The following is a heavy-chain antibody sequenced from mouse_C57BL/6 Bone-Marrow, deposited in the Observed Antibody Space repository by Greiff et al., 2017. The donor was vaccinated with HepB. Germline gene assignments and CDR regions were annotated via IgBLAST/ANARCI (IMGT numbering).Heavy chain of an antibody. CDR2: IWTGGGT. Sequence: LVAPSQSLSITCTVSGFSLTSYAISWVRQPPGKGLEWLGVIWTGGGTNYNSALKSRLSISKDNSKSQVFLKMNSLQTDDTARYYCARNSPYYSNYVWFAYWGQGTLVTVSA. J-gene: IGHJ3*01. V-gene: IGHV2-9-1*01. D-gene: IGHD2-5*01. CDR1: GFSLTSYA. CDR3: ARNSPYYSNYVWFAY.